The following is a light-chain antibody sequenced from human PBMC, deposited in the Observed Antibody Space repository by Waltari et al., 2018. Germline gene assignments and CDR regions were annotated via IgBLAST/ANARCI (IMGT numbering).Light chain of an antibody. CDR2: GAS. Sequence: EIMLTQSPGTLSLSPGESATCSCRTSQSIGRSLAWDQQKPGQAPRLLIYGASSRATDIPDRFSDSGSGTDFSLTINRLEPEDSALYYCQHYVRLPVTFCQGTKVEIK. CDR3: QHYVRLPVT. V-gene: IGKV3-20*01. J-gene: IGKJ1*01. CDR1: QSIGRS.